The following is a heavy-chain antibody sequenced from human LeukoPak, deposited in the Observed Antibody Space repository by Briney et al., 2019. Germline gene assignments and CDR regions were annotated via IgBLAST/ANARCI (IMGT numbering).Heavy chain of an antibody. CDR1: GYTFTNYH. CDR2: ISPYNANT. J-gene: IGHJ4*02. CDR3: ARGDSTPDY. V-gene: IGHV1-18*01. D-gene: IGHD2-21*01. Sequence: ASVKVSCKASGYTFTNYHFSWVRQAPGQGLEWMGWISPYNANTNYAQKFHGRVAMTTDTSTSTAYMELTSLRSDDTAIYYCARGDSTPDYWGQGTLVTVSS.